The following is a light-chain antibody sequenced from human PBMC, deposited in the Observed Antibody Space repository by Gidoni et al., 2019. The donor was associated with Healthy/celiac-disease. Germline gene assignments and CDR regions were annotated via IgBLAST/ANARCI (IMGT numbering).Light chain of an antibody. CDR1: QSLLHSNGYNY. Sequence: DIVMTQSPLSLPVTPGEPASISCRSSQSLLHSNGYNYLDWYLQKPGQSPQLLIYLGSNRASGVPDRLSGSGSGTDLTLKISRVEAEDVGVYYCMQALQTPGFGPGTKVDIK. CDR2: LGS. V-gene: IGKV2-28*01. J-gene: IGKJ3*01. CDR3: MQALQTPG.